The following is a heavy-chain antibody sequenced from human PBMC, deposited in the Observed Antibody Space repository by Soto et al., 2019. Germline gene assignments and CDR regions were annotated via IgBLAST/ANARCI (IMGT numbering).Heavy chain of an antibody. CDR2: IIPIFGTA. D-gene: IGHD3-16*01. CDR1: GGTFSSYA. J-gene: IGHJ6*02. Sequence: QVQLVQSGAEVKKPGSSVKVSCKASGGTFSSYAISWVRQAPGQGLEWMGGIIPIFGTANYAQKFQGRVTITADESTSTAYMELSSLRSEDTAVYYGAGGGNDYVWGSRHYYYGMDVWGQGTTVTVSS. V-gene: IGHV1-69*01. CDR3: AGGGNDYVWGSRHYYYGMDV.